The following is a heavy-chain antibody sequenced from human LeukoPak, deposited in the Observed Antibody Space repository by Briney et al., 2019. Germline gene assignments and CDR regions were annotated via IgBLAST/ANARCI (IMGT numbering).Heavy chain of an antibody. CDR1: GFTFSRYW. CDR3: VRGADTGYSSDS. J-gene: IGHJ4*02. CDR2: NSDGRST. Sequence: GGSLRLSCVAAGFTFSRYWMHWVRQAPGKGLVGVSGNSDGRSTNYADSVKGRFSISRDNAENTLYLQMNSLRVEDTAVYYCVRGADTGYSSDSWGQGTLVTVSS. V-gene: IGHV3-74*01. D-gene: IGHD3-9*01.